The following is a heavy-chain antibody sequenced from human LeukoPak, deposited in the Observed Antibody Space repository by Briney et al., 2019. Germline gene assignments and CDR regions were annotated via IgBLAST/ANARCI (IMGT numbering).Heavy chain of an antibody. CDR2: ISGYNGNT. Sequence: GASVKVSCKSSGYTFINYAISWVRQAPGQGLEWMGWISGYNGNTNYTQKLQGRVTMTTDTSTSTAYMELRSLRSDDTAVYYCARDYIAAAGPVPAYWGQGTLVTVSS. V-gene: IGHV1-18*01. D-gene: IGHD6-13*01. J-gene: IGHJ4*02. CDR1: GYTFINYA. CDR3: ARDYIAAAGPVPAY.